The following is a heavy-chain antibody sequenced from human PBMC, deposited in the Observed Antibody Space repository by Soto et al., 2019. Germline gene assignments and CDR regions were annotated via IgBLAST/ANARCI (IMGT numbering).Heavy chain of an antibody. Sequence: PGGSLRLSCAASGFTFSSYAMRWVRQAPGKGLEWASAISGSGANTYYADSVKGRFTISRDNSKNTLFLQLNSLRAEDTAVYYCAKCAGSGWYPDYWGQGTLVTVSS. V-gene: IGHV3-23*01. D-gene: IGHD6-19*01. CDR1: GFTFSSYA. CDR2: ISGSGANT. CDR3: AKCAGSGWYPDY. J-gene: IGHJ4*02.